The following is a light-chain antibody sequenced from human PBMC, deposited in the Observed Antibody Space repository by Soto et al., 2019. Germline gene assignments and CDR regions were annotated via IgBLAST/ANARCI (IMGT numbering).Light chain of an antibody. CDR3: AAWSDGLSGFV. V-gene: IGLV1-47*01. J-gene: IGLJ1*01. Sequence: QSVLTQPPSASGTPGQTVTISCSGGTSNIRYNYVDWFQQLPGTAPKLLIYRNDQRPSGVPDRFSGSKSGTSASLAISGLRSEDDADYYCAAWSDGLSGFVFGTGTKLTVL. CDR2: RND. CDR1: TSNIRYNY.